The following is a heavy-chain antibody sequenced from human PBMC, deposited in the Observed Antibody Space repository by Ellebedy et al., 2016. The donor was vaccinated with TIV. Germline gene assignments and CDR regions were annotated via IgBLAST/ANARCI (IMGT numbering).Heavy chain of an antibody. V-gene: IGHV3-43D*03. CDR3: AKDISGSYVGRGGRGWYYGMDV. CDR1: GFTFDDYA. Sequence: GGSLRLSXAASGFTFDDYAMHWVRQAPGKGLEWVSLISWAGGSTYYADSVNGRFTISRDNSKNSLYLQMNSLRAEDTALYYCAKDISGSYVGRGGRGWYYGMDVWGQGTTVTVSS. D-gene: IGHD1-26*01. CDR2: ISWAGGST. J-gene: IGHJ6*02.